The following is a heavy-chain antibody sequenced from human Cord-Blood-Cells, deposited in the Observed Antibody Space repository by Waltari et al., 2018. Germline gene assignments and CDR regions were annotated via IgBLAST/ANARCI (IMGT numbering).Heavy chain of an antibody. V-gene: IGHV1-69*01. D-gene: IGHD6-6*01. Sequence: QVQLVQSGAEVKKPGSSVKVSCKASGGTFSSYAISWVRQAPGQGLEWMGGIIPIFGTANYAQKFQGRVTITADESMSTAYMELSSLRSEDTAVYYCARDSPGNARYGMDVWGQGTTVTVSS. J-gene: IGHJ6*02. CDR1: GGTFSSYA. CDR2: IIPIFGTA. CDR3: ARDSPGNARYGMDV.